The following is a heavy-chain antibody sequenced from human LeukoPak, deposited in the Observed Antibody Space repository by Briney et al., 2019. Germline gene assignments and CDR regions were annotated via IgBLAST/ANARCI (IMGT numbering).Heavy chain of an antibody. V-gene: IGHV3-48*01. Sequence: PGGSLRLSCAASGFTFSSYSMNWVRQAPGKGLEWVSYISSSSSTIYYADSVKGRFTISRDNAKNSLYLQMNSLRAEDTAVYYCASPYSGSYSDFDYWGQGTLVTVSS. CDR2: ISSSSSTI. CDR3: ASPYSGSYSDFDY. CDR1: GFTFSSYS. D-gene: IGHD1-26*01. J-gene: IGHJ4*02.